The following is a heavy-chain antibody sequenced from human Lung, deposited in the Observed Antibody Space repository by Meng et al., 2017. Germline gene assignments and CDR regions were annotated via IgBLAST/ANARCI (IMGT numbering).Heavy chain of an antibody. V-gene: IGHV4-4*02. J-gene: IGHJ4*02. D-gene: IGHD2-2*01. CDR2: IYHSGGT. CDR1: CGSSSSSHW. Sequence: HVRVQAAAPGPLQPAGSLSAPVGLPCGSSSSSHWWSWVRQPPGKGLEWIGEIYHSGGTKYNPSLKSRVTISVDKSKNQFSLKLSSVTAADTAVYYCARGLGEAVVPRTMFDYWGQGTLVTVSS. CDR3: ARGLGEAVVPRTMFDY.